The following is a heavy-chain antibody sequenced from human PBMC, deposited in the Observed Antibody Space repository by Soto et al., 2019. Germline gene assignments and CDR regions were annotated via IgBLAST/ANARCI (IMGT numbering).Heavy chain of an antibody. Sequence: SGGSLRLSCAASGFTFSSYAMNWVRQAPGKGLEWVSAISGSGGSTYYVDSVKGRFTISRDNSKNTLYLQMNSLRAEDTAVYYCARELVLRFLEWSGFDYWGQGTLVTVSS. V-gene: IGHV3-23*01. CDR3: ARELVLRFLEWSGFDY. CDR2: ISGSGGST. J-gene: IGHJ4*02. D-gene: IGHD3-3*01. CDR1: GFTFSSYA.